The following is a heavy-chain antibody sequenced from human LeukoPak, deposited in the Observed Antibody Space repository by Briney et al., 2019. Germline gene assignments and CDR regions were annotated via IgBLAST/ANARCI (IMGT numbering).Heavy chain of an antibody. CDR2: IGSSGGGI. CDR1: GFTFSTYT. J-gene: IGHJ4*02. Sequence: GGSLRLSCAASGFTFSTYTMYWVRHPPGKRLEWVSIIGSSGGGIHYADSVKGRFTISRDNSKNTLYLQMNNLRAEDTAIYYCARVGSRYCSGANCYDGFWGQGTLVSVSS. CDR3: ARVGSRYCSGANCYDGF. D-gene: IGHD2-15*01. V-gene: IGHV3-23*01.